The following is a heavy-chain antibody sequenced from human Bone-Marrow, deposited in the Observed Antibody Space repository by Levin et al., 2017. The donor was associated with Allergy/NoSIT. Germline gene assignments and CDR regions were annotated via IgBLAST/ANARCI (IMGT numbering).Heavy chain of an antibody. CDR2: INPNSGNT. D-gene: IGHD2/OR15-2a*01. CDR1: GYTFTSYN. Sequence: PMASVKVSCKTSGYTFTSYNVYWVRQAPGQGLEWMGYINPNSGNTGYAQKFQGRVSMTRNSSISTAYMELSGLKFEDTAIYYCARGDCYSGSCYGPDWLDPWGQGTQVTVSS. V-gene: IGHV1-8*01. J-gene: IGHJ5*02. CDR3: ARGDCYSGSCYGPDWLDP.